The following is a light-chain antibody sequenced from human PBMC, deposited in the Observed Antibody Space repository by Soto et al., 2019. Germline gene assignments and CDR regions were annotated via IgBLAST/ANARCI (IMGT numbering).Light chain of an antibody. V-gene: IGKV1-39*01. J-gene: IGKJ2*01. CDR3: QQTYSTPYT. CDR1: QRITTY. Sequence: IQMTQSPSSLSASVGDRVTITCRASQRITTYLNWYQQKPGNAPKLLITTSGTLQRGVPSRFSGSGSGTDFTLTITSLQREDCATYFCQQTYSTPYTFGQGTKLEIK. CDR2: TSG.